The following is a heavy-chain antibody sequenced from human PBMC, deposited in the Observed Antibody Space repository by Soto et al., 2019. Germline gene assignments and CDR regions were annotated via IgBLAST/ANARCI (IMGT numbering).Heavy chain of an antibody. J-gene: IGHJ4*02. CDR2: IDNSGNT. CDR1: DGSISTYF. CDR3: ARGGQDFWSGPFDY. Sequence: SETLSLTCTVSDGSISTYFCNWIRQPAGKGLEWIGRIDNSGNTNYNPSLKSRVTMSADTSRSQFSLKLNSVTAADTAVYYCARGGQDFWSGPFDYWGQGALVTVSS. D-gene: IGHD3-3*01. V-gene: IGHV4-4*07.